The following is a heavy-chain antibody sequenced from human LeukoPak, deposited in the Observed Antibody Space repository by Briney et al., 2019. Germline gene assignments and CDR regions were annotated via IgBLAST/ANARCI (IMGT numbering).Heavy chain of an antibody. D-gene: IGHD1-26*01. CDR1: GFTFTSSA. Sequence: SVKVSCKASGFTFTSSAMQWVRQARGQRLEWIGWIVVGSGNTNYAQKFQERVTITRDMSTSTAYMELSSLRSEDTAVYYCAAVFLGRGSYYYRPQHLFDYWGQGTLVTVSS. CDR2: IVVGSGNT. J-gene: IGHJ4*02. V-gene: IGHV1-58*02. CDR3: AAVFLGRGSYYYRPQHLFDY.